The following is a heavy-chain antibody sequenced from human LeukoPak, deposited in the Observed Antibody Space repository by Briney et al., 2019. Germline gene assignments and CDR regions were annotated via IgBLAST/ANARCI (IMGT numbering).Heavy chain of an antibody. V-gene: IGHV3-23*01. CDR2: ISGSGGST. D-gene: IGHD4-11*01. CDR3: AKDRGGDSNFASGYMDV. Sequence: GGSLRLSCAASGFTFSSYAMSWVRQAPGKGLEWVTAISGSGGSTYYADSVKGRFTISRDNSKNTLYLQMNSLRAEDTAVYYCAKDRGGDSNFASGYMDVWGKGTTVTVSS. CDR1: GFTFSSYA. J-gene: IGHJ6*03.